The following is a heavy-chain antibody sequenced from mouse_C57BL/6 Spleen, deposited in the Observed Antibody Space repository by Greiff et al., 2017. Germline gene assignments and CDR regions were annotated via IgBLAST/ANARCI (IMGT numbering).Heavy chain of an antibody. D-gene: IGHD4-1*01. CDR1: GYTFTSYW. J-gene: IGHJ3*01. V-gene: IGHV1-50*01. CDR2: IDPSDSYT. CDR3: ARGITGRVFAY. Sequence: VQLQQPGAELVKPGASVKLSCKASGYTFTSYWMQWVKQRPGQGLEWIGEIDPSDSYTNYNQKFKGKATLTVDTASSTAYMQLSSLTSEDSAVDYCARGITGRVFAYWGQGTLVTVSA.